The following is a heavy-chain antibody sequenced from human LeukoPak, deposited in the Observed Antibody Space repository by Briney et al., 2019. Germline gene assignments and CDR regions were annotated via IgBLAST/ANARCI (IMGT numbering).Heavy chain of an antibody. V-gene: IGHV4-34*01. J-gene: IGHJ2*01. CDR2: INHSGST. CDR1: GGSFSGYY. Sequence: PSETLSLTCAVYGGSFSGYYWSWIRQPPGKGLEWIGEINHSGSTNYNPSLKSRVTISVDTSKNQFSLKLSSVTAADTAVYYCATTPSPVWYFDLWGRGTLVTVSS. CDR3: ATTPSPVWYFDL.